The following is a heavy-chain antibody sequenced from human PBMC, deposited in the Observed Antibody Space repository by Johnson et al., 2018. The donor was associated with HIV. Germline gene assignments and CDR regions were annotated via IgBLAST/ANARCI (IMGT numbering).Heavy chain of an antibody. CDR3: ASVYYDILTGYYYDAFDM. D-gene: IGHD3-9*01. J-gene: IGHJ3*02. CDR1: GFTFSSYG. Sequence: QVQLVESGGRVVQPGGSLRLSCAASGFTFSSYGLHWVRQAPGRGLEWVAFIRYDGSNKYYADSVKGRFTISRDNSKNTLYLQMNSLRAEDTALYYCASVYYDILTGYYYDAFDMWGQGTMVTVSS. CDR2: IRYDGSNK. V-gene: IGHV3-30*02.